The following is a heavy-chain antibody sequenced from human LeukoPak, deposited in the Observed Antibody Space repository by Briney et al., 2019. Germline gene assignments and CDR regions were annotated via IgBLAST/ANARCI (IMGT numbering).Heavy chain of an antibody. CDR1: GGSFSGYY. CDR2: INHSGST. CDR3: ARGSKGVDSSGYYYKPFDY. V-gene: IGHV4-34*01. J-gene: IGHJ4*02. D-gene: IGHD3-22*01. Sequence: SETLSLTCAVYGGSFSGYYWSWIRQPPGKGLEWIGEINHSGSTNYNPSLKSRVTISVDTSKNQFSLKLSSVTAADTAVYYCARGSKGVDSSGYYYKPFDYWGQGTLVTVSS.